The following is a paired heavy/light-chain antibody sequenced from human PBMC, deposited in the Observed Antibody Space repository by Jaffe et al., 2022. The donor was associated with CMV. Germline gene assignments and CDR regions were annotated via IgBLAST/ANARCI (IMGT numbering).Light chain of an antibody. V-gene: IGKV1-5*03. CDR2: KAS. J-gene: IGKJ1*01. CDR3: QHYNSYPWT. Sequence: DIQVTQSPSTLSASVGDRVTITCRASQRIDSWLAWYQQKPGKAPKLLIYKASSLESGVPSRFGGSGSGTEFTLTISSLQPDDFGTYYCQHYNSYPWTFGQGTRVEIK. CDR1: QRIDSW.
Heavy chain of an antibody. CDR3: ARSLSGDWSYYFDF. V-gene: IGHV4-59*01. CDR2: IYYIGST. D-gene: IGHD6-19*01. J-gene: IGHJ4*02. Sequence: QVQLHESGPGLVKPSETLSLTCTVSGASINNNIWNWIRQSPGKGLEWIGYIYYIGSTNYNPSLKSRLTMSIDRSKNQFSLRLTSVTAADTAVYYCARSLSGDWSYYFDFWGQGTLVTVSS. CDR1: GASINNNI.